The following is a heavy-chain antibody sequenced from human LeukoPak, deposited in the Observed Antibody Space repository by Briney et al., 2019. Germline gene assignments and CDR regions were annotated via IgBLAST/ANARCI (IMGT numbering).Heavy chain of an antibody. V-gene: IGHV1-69*13. CDR2: IIPIFGTA. CDR1: GGTFTSYA. D-gene: IGHD6-13*01. J-gene: IGHJ4*02. CDR3: ARVPSAAGYYFDY. Sequence: GASVTVSCKASGGTFTSYAISWVRQAPGPGLEWMGGIIPIFGTANYAQTFQGRVTITADESTSTAYMELSSLRSEDTAVYYCARVPSAAGYYFDYWGQGTLVTVSS.